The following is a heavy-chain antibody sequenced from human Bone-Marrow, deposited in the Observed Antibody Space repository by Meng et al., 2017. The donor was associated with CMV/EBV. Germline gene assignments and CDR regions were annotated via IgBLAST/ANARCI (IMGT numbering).Heavy chain of an antibody. Sequence: GESLKISCAASGFTFSSYSMNWVRQAPGKGLEWVSYISSSSSTIYYADSVKGRFTISRDNAKNSLYLQMNSLRAEDTAVYYCARAQIVGATTLFDYWGPGHRVNGAS. J-gene: IGHJ4*02. D-gene: IGHD1-26*01. CDR1: GFTFSSYS. V-gene: IGHV3-48*04. CDR3: ARAQIVGATTLFDY. CDR2: ISSSSSTI.